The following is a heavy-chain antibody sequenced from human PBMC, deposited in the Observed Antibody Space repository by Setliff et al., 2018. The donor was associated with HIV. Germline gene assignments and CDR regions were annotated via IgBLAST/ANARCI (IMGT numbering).Heavy chain of an antibody. J-gene: IGHJ4*02. CDR1: GDSINNSTYY. CDR3: AKGENEQWLVVGLFDY. V-gene: IGHV4-39*07. Sequence: TSETLSLTCAVSGDSINNSTYYWGWIRQPPGKGLEWIGGFYYSGTSHYNPSLRSRLTISVDTSKNQFSLKLNSVTAADTAMYYCAKGENEQWLVVGLFDYWGQGTLVTVSS. CDR2: FYYSGTS. D-gene: IGHD6-19*01.